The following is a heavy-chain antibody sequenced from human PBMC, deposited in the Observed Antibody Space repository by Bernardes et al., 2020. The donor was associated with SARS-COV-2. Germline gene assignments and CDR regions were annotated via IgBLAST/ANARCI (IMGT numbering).Heavy chain of an antibody. V-gene: IGHV3-21*01. CDR3: ARHTPMVQGASWSVYYYYGMDV. D-gene: IGHD3-10*01. Sequence: GGSLRLSCAASGFTFSSYSMNWVRQAPGKGLEWVSSISSSSSYIYYADSVKGRFTISRDNAKNSLYLQMNSLRAEDTAVYYCARHTPMVQGASWSVYYYYGMDVWGQGTTVTVSS. J-gene: IGHJ6*02. CDR1: GFTFSSYS. CDR2: ISSSSSYI.